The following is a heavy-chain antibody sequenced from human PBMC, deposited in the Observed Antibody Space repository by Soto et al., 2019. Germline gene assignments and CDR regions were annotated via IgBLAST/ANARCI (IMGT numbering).Heavy chain of an antibody. CDR2: IYYSGST. J-gene: IGHJ4*02. D-gene: IGHD3-3*01. V-gene: IGHV4-39*01. CDR1: GGSISSSSYY. Sequence: QLQLQESGPGLVKPSETLSLTCTVSGGSISSSSYYWGWIRQPPGKGLEWIGSIYYSGSTYYNPSLKSRITITVDTSTSQFSLTLSSVTAADTAVYYCASGGQRITIFGVVIPPYWGQGNLVTVSA. CDR3: ASGGQRITIFGVVIPPY.